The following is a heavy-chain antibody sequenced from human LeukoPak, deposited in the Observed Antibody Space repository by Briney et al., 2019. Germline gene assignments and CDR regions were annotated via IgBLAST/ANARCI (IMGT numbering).Heavy chain of an antibody. CDR1: GGSFSGYF. J-gene: IGHJ4*02. V-gene: IGHV4-34*01. Sequence: SETLSLTCAVYGGSFSGYFWSWIRQPPGKGLEWIGDVNHSGSTNYNPSLKSRVTISVDTSKNQFSLKLSSVTAADTAVYYCARSRRGYSYGYVYWGQGTLVTVSS. CDR3: ARSRRGYSYGYVY. D-gene: IGHD5-18*01. CDR2: VNHSGST.